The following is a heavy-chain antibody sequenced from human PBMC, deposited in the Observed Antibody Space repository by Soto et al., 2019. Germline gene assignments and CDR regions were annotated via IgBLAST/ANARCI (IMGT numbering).Heavy chain of an antibody. CDR1: GGTFSSYT. D-gene: IGHD1-1*01. CDR2: IVPILGIP. Sequence: QVQLVQSGAEVKKPGSSVKVSCKASGGTFSSYTITWVRQAPGQGLEWMGRIVPILGIPNYAQKFQGRVTITADKSTSTAYMELSSLRSEDTAVYYCARMCGSDGMDVWGQRTTVTVSS. J-gene: IGHJ6*02. V-gene: IGHV1-69*02. CDR3: ARMCGSDGMDV.